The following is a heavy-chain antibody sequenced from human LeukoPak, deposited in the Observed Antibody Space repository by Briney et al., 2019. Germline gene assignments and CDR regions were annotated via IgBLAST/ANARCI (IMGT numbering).Heavy chain of an antibody. Sequence: SETLSLTCAVAGPSISRDYSWGWIRQPPGKGLEWIGSINHSGTTYYNQSLKSPVTISRDTSKNQFSLNLNDVTAADTAVYYCARVGWRYFAWLAPWGQGTLVTVSS. D-gene: IGHD3-9*01. V-gene: IGHV4-38-2*01. J-gene: IGHJ5*02. CDR2: INHSGTT. CDR1: GPSISRDYS. CDR3: ARVGWRYFAWLAP.